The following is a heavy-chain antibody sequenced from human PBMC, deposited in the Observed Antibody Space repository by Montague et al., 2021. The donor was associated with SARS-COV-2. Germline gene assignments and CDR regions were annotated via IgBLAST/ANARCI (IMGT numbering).Heavy chain of an antibody. V-gene: IGHV4-39*07. CDR3: ARAPPGYWGVVVVVAADFDY. CDR1: GGSISSSCYY. Sequence: SETLSLTCTVSGGSISSSCYYWGWIRQPPGLGLVGIGSINYSGSSYYNLSLQIRVSISADTSKNQFSLKLSSVTAADTAVYYCARAPPGYWGVVVVVAADFDYWGQGTLVTVSS. CDR2: INYSGSS. J-gene: IGHJ4*02. D-gene: IGHD2-15*01.